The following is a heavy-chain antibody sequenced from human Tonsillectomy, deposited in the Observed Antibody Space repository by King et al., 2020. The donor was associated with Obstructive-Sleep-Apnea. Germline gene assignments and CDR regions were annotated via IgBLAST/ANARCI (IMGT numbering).Heavy chain of an antibody. V-gene: IGHV3-7*01. CDR1: GFSFNTYW. CDR2: IKQAGSGK. D-gene: IGHD5-18*01. CDR3: ARGVDTAMVRACYFDN. J-gene: IGHJ4*02. Sequence: VQLVESGGGLVQPGGSLRLSCAASGFSFNTYWMSWVRQVPGQGLEWLANIKQAGSGKYYVDSVKGRFTMSRDNAKNSLYLQMNSLRAEDTAVYHWARGVDTAMVRACYFDNWGQGTLVTVSS.